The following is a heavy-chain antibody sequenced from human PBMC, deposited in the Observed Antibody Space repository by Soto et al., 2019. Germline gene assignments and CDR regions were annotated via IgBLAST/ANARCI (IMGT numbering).Heavy chain of an antibody. D-gene: IGHD5-12*01. V-gene: IGHV3-30-3*01. CDR2: ISFDGGNK. CDR1: GFTFSSYA. CDR3: ARGATATSYYYYGMDV. Sequence: GGSLRLSCAASGFTFSSYAIHWVRQAPGKGLEWVTVISFDGGNKYYADSVKGRFTVSRDNSKNTLYMQIHSLRAEDTAVYYCARGATATSYYYYGMDVWGQGTTVTVSS. J-gene: IGHJ6*02.